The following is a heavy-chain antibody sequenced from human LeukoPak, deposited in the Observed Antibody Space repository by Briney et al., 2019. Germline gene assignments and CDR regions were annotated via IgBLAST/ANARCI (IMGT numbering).Heavy chain of an antibody. V-gene: IGHV3-7*01. J-gene: IGHJ4*02. CDR1: GFTFSSYW. D-gene: IGHD3/OR15-3a*01. CDR2: IKQDGSDK. Sequence: QPGGTLRLSCAASGFTFSSYWMSWVRQAPGQGLEWVANIKQDGSDKNYVDSVKGRFTISRDNAKNSLYLQMNSLRADDTAVYYCARLDYYFDYWGQGTLVTVSS. CDR3: ARLDYYFDY.